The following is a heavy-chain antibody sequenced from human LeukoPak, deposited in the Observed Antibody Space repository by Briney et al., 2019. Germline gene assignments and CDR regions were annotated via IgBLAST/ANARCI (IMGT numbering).Heavy chain of an antibody. CDR1: GGTFSSYA. CDR2: IIPIFGTA. CDR3: ARELTTYYYDSSCSSLDY. D-gene: IGHD3-22*01. V-gene: IGHV1-69*05. Sequence: GASVKVSCKASGGTFSSYAISWVRQAPGQGLALMGGIIPIFGTANYAQKFQGRVTITTDESTSTAYMELSSPRSEDTAVYYCARELTTYYYDSSCSSLDYWGQGTLVTVSS. J-gene: IGHJ4*02.